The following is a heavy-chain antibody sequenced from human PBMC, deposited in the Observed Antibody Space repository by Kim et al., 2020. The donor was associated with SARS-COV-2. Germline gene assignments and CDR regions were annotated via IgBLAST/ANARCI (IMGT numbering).Heavy chain of an antibody. J-gene: IGHJ4*02. D-gene: IGHD3-10*01. Sequence: KGGSTISIDNSKNTLYLQMNSLRSEDTAVYYCAKGQNYYGSGSYYNVPDYWGQGTLVTVSS. CDR3: AKGQNYYGSGSYYNVPDY. V-gene: IGHV3-30*02.